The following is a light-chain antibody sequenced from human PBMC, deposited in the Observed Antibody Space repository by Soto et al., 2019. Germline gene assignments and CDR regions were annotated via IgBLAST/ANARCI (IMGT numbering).Light chain of an antibody. CDR2: AAS. CDR3: QNYDSAPIT. J-gene: IGKJ5*01. V-gene: IGKV1-27*01. CDR1: QDIRNY. Sequence: DIQMTQSPSSLSASVGARVSITCRASQDIRNYLAWYQQTQGKVPKVLIYAASTLPPGVPSRFSGIGSGTDFTLTINRLQPDDIDTYYCQNYDSAPITFGQGTRLEIK.